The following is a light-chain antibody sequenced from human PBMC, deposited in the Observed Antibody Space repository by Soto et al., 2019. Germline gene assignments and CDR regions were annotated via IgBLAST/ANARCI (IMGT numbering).Light chain of an antibody. CDR2: DVN. CDR3: SSYTSSSNLI. V-gene: IGLV2-14*03. J-gene: IGLJ2*01. Sequence: QSVLTQPASVSGSLGQSITISCTGTSRDVGNYNYVSWYQHHTGRAPILVIYDVNNRPAGISNRFSGSKSDNTASLIIFGLQAEDEADYYCSSYTSSSNLIFGGGTKLTVL. CDR1: SRDVGNYNY.